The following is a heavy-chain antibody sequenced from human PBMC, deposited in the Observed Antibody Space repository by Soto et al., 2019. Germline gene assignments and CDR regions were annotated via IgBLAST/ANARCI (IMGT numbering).Heavy chain of an antibody. J-gene: IGHJ5*01. Sequence: PGGALRLSCADSGFSFSTYAMHWFRQTPGKGLEWVALISNEGRSTYYADFVKGRFTISRDNFRNTLYLQMSSLTTEDTAIYYCAKAGGKASTPFDSWGQGTLVTVSS. CDR2: ISNEGRST. CDR3: AKAGGKASTPFDS. CDR1: GFSFSTYA. V-gene: IGHV3-30*18.